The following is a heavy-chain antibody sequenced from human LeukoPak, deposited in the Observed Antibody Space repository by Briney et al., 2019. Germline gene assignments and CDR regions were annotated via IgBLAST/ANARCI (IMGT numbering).Heavy chain of an antibody. CDR2: ISGSGGST. V-gene: IGHV3-23*01. J-gene: IGHJ4*02. CDR1: GFTFSSYA. D-gene: IGHD4-4*01. CDR3: AKDQSITTTASFDY. Sequence: AGGSLRLSCAASGFTFSSYAMSWVRQAPGKGLEWVSAISGSGGSTYYADSVKGRFTISRDNSKNTLYLQMNSLRAEDTAVYYCAKDQSITTTASFDYWGQGTLVTVSS.